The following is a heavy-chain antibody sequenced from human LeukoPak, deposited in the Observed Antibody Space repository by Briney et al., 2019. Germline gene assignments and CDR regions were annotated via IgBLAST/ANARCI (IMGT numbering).Heavy chain of an antibody. V-gene: IGHV3-7*01. D-gene: IGHD3-3*01. CDR2: IKQDGGEK. CDR1: GFTFSNKW. J-gene: IGHJ5*02. Sequence: GGSLRLSCAASGFTFSNKWMSWVRQAPGKGLEWVANIKQDGGEKYYVGSVKGRFTISRDNAKKSLYLQMNSLRVEDTALYYCARDQYYDFWSGQAPGWFDPWGQGTLVTVSS. CDR3: ARDQYYDFWSGQAPGWFDP.